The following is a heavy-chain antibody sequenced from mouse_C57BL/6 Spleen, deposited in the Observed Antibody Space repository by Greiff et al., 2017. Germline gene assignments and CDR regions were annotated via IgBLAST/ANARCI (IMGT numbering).Heavy chain of an antibody. CDR1: GFTFSNYW. J-gene: IGHJ4*01. V-gene: IGHV6-3*01. CDR2: IRLKSDNYAT. CDR3: TPQVVPYAMDY. D-gene: IGHD6-2*01. Sequence: EVQLVESGGGLVQPGGSMKLSCVASGFTFSNYWMNWVRQSPEKGLEWVAQIRLKSDNYATHYAESVKGRFTISRDDSKSSVYLQMNNLRAEDTGIYYCTPQVVPYAMDYWGQGTSVTVSS.